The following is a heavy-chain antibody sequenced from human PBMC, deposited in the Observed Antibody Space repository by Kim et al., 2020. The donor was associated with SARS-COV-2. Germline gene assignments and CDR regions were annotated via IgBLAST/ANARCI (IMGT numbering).Heavy chain of an antibody. Sequence: SETLSLTCTVSGGSISSGGYYWSWIRQHPGKGLEWIGYIYYSGSTYYNPSLKSRVTISVDTSKNQFSLKLSSVTAADTAVYYCARDGGYSNRGNQPFDYWGQGTLVTVSS. J-gene: IGHJ4*02. CDR1: GGSISSGGYY. CDR3: ARDGGYSNRGNQPFDY. V-gene: IGHV4-31*03. CDR2: IYYSGST. D-gene: IGHD4-4*01.